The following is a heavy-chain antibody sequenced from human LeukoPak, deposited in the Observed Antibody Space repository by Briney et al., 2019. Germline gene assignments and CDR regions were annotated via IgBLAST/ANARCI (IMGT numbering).Heavy chain of an antibody. CDR3: ARDLSKLLWFGELSPFDY. D-gene: IGHD3-10*01. J-gene: IGHJ4*02. CDR1: GFTFSSYG. V-gene: IGHV3-33*01. Sequence: GGSLRLSCAASGFTFSSYGMHWVRQAPGKGLEWVAVIWYDGSNKYYADSVKGRLTISRDNSKNTLYLQMNSLRAEDTAVYYCARDLSKLLWFGELSPFDYWGQGTLVTVSS. CDR2: IWYDGSNK.